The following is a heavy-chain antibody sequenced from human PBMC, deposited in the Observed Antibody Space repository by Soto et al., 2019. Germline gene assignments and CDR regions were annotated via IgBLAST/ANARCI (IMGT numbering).Heavy chain of an antibody. CDR1: GFTFSGSA. J-gene: IGHJ6*02. D-gene: IGHD2-15*01. Sequence: GGSLRLSCAASGFTFSGSAMHWVRQASGKGLEWVGRIRSKANSYATAYAASVKGRFTISRDDSKNTAYLQMNSLKTEDTAVYYCTRPNCGYCSGGSFFRGMDVWGQGTTVTVSS. CDR2: IRSKANSYAT. V-gene: IGHV3-73*01. CDR3: TRPNCGYCSGGSFFRGMDV.